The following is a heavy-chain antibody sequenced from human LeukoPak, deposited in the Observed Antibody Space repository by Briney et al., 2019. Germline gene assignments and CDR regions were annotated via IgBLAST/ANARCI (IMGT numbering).Heavy chain of an antibody. CDR3: AKDHIKAYFHFWSCYCFFDY. D-gene: IGHD3-3*01. CDR1: GFTFSSYA. V-gene: IGHV3-23*01. J-gene: IGHJ4*02. Sequence: GGSLRLSRAASGFTFSSYAMSWVRQAPGKGLEWVSAISGSGGSTYYADSVKGRFTISRDNSKNTLCLQMNSLRAEDTAVYYCAKDHIKAYFHFWSCYCFFDYWGQGTLVTVFS. CDR2: ISGSGGST.